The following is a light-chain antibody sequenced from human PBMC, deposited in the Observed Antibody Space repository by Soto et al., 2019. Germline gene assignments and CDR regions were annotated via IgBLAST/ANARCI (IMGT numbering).Light chain of an antibody. V-gene: IGKV3-20*01. CDR2: GAV. Sequence: EIVLTQSPGTLSLSPGERATLSCRASQSVSTSYLGWFQQRPGQAPRLLIYGAVSRATGIPDRFSGSGSGTDFSLTISRLEPEDFAVYYCQHYTSSLWTFGQGTKVEIK. CDR3: QHYTSSLWT. J-gene: IGKJ1*01. CDR1: QSVSTSY.